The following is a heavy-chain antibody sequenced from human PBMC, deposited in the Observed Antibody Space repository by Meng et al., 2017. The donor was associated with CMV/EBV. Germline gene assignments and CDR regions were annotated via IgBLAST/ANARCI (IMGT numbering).Heavy chain of an antibody. CDR1: GGSISSSSYY. J-gene: IGHJ4*02. CDR2: IYYSGST. D-gene: IGHD6-19*01. V-gene: IGHV4-39*07. Sequence: QLTRRTWGPGWVNPSATLSRPSTVSGGSISSSSYYWGWIRQPPGKGLEWIGSIYYSGSTYYNPSLKSRVTISVDTSKNQFSLKLSSVTAADTAVYYCARDSAVAGVVDYWGQGTLVTVSS. CDR3: ARDSAVAGVVDY.